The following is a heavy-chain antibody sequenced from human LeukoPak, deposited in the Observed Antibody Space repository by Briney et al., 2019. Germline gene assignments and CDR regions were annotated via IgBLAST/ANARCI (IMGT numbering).Heavy chain of an antibody. CDR2: IIPILGIA. CDR1: GGTFSSYA. V-gene: IGHV1-69*04. Sequence: SVKVSCKASGGTFSSYAISWVRQAPGQGLEWMGRIIPILGIANYAQKFQGRVTITADKSTSTAYMELSSLRSEDTAVYYCARVDTAMVIDYWGEGTLVTVSS. J-gene: IGHJ4*02. CDR3: ARVDTAMVIDY. D-gene: IGHD5-18*01.